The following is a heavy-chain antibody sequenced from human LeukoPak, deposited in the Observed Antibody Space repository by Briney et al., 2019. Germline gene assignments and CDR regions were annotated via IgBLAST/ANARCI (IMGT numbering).Heavy chain of an antibody. D-gene: IGHD4-17*01. CDR1: GFTFSSYG. J-gene: IGHJ4*02. CDR2: ISSNGGST. Sequence: PGGSLRLSCAASGFTFSSYGMHWVRQAPGKGLEYVSAISSNGGSTYYANSVKGRFTISRDNSKNTLYLQMGSLRAEDMAVYYCARGEDRRQPTVTHVYYWGQGTLVTVSS. V-gene: IGHV3-64*01. CDR3: ARGEDRRQPTVTHVYY.